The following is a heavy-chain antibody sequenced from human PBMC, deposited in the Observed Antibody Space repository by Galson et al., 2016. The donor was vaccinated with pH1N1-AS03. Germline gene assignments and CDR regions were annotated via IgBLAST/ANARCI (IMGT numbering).Heavy chain of an antibody. CDR2: ISGADLST. D-gene: IGHD5-18*01. CDR3: ANPRASGTTMVTRLDY. J-gene: IGHJ4*02. Sequence: CAASGFTFSTYAMSWVRQAPGKGLEWVSSISGADLSTYYADSVKGRFTVSRDNSKNTLYLQMNGLRAEDTAVYYCANPRASGTTMVTRLDYWGQGILVTVSS. CDR1: GFTFSTYA. V-gene: IGHV3-23*01.